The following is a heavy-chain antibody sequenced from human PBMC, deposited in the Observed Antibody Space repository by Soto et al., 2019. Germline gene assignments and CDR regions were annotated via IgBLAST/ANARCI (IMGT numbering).Heavy chain of an antibody. V-gene: IGHV6-1*01. CDR3: ARGGILNSSGWYKVTDYGMDV. D-gene: IGHD6-19*01. J-gene: IGHJ6*02. Sequence: NPSETLSLTCAISGDSVSSNSAAWNWIRQSPSRGLEWLGRTYYRSKWYNDYAVSVKSRITINPDTSKNQFSLQLNSVTPEDTAVYYCARGGILNSSGWYKVTDYGMDVWGQGTTVTVSS. CDR1: GDSVSSNSAA. CDR2: TYYRSKWYN.